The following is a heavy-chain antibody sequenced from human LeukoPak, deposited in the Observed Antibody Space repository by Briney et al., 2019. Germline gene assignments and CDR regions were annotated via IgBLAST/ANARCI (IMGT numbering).Heavy chain of an antibody. J-gene: IGHJ4*02. CDR1: GYTFTDCF. Sequence: VASERVSCKTSGYTFTDCFMHWVRQAPGQGLEWMGWIDPKSGATNYAQKFQGRVTMTRDTSINTVYMELTTLRSDDTAIYYCATLGGHSLAAQNGYWGQGTLVTVSS. D-gene: IGHD3-16*01. CDR2: IDPKSGAT. CDR3: ATLGGHSLAAQNGY. V-gene: IGHV1-2*02.